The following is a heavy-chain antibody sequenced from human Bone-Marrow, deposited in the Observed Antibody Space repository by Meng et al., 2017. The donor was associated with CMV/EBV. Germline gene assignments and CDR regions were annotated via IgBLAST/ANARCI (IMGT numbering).Heavy chain of an antibody. CDR2: ISAYNGNT. CDR1: GYTFTSYG. Sequence: ASVKVSCKASGYTFTSYGISWVRQAPGQGLEWMGWISAYNGNTNYAQKLQGRVTMTTDTSTSTAYMELSSLRSEDTAVYYCARWLTHYYYYGMDVWGQGTTVTVSS. D-gene: IGHD3-22*01. CDR3: ARWLTHYYYYGMDV. J-gene: IGHJ6*02. V-gene: IGHV1-18*01.